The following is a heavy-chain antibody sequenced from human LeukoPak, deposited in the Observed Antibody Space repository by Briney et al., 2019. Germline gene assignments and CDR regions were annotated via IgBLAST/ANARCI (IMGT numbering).Heavy chain of an antibody. CDR1: GFSFSNYW. CDR2: INSDGSST. D-gene: IGHD5-24*01. J-gene: IGHJ4*02. V-gene: IGHV3-74*01. Sequence: PGGSLRLSCAASGFSFSNYWMSWVRQAPGKGLVWVSRINSDGSSTSYADSVKGRFTISRDNAKNTLYLQMNSLRAEDTAVYYCARDNVGDGYNPTIKLFDYWGQGTLVTVSS. CDR3: ARDNVGDGYNPTIKLFDY.